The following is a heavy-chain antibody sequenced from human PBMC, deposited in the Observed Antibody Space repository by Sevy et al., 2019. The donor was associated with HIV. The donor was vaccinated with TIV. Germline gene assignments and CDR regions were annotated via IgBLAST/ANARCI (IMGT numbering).Heavy chain of an antibody. CDR1: GFTFNSYA. D-gene: IGHD2-8*02. V-gene: IGHV3-30*18. Sequence: GGSLRLSCAASGFTFNSYAMHWVRQAPGKGLEWVAVISKDGRTKYYAESVKGRFTISRDNSKNTLNLQMNSLRAEDTAVFYCAKDRCTGDVCENYHYALDIWGQGTTVTVSS. CDR2: ISKDGRTK. J-gene: IGHJ6*02. CDR3: AKDRCTGDVCENYHYALDI.